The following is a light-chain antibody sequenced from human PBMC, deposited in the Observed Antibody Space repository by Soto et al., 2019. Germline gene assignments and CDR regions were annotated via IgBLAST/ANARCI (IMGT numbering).Light chain of an antibody. V-gene: IGKV1-39*01. CDR2: ASS. CDR1: QNIRNS. CDR3: QQGYSSPLK. Sequence: DIQMTQSPSSLSASVGDRVTITCRASQNIRNSLNWYQQKPGKAPKFLIYASSTLQSGVPSRFSGSASGTDFSLTISSLQPEDFATYYCQQGYSSPLKFGQGTKV. J-gene: IGKJ1*01.